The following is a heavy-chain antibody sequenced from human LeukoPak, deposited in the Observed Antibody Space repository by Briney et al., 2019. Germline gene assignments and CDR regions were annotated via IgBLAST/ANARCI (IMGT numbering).Heavy chain of an antibody. V-gene: IGHV3-48*01. D-gene: IGHD1-26*01. J-gene: IGHJ3*02. CDR3: ARRGGSYPIDDAFDI. CDR2: ISSSSSTI. Sequence: GGSLRLSCAASGFTFSSYSMNWVRQAPGKGLEWVSYISSSSSTIYYADSVKGRFTISRDNAKNSLYLQMNSLRAEDTAVYYCARRGGSYPIDDAFDIWGQGTMVIVSS. CDR1: GFTFSSYS.